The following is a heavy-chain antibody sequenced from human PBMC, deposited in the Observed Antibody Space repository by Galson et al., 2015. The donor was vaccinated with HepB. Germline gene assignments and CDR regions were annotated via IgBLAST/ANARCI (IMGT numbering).Heavy chain of an antibody. D-gene: IGHD3-10*01. CDR3: AKLVGSGTYYNFPDY. CDR2: LSASGGSA. CDR1: GFTFSSYG. Sequence: SLRLSCAASGFTFSSYGMHRVRQAPGRGLEWVSALSASGGSAYYPDSVQGRFSISRDNSKNTLYLHMNNLRAEDTAVYYCAKLVGSGTYYNFPDYWGQGTLVTVSS. J-gene: IGHJ4*02. V-gene: IGHV3-23*01.